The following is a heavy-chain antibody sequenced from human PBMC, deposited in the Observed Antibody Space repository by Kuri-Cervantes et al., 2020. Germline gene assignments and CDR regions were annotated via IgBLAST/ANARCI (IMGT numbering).Heavy chain of an antibody. CDR1: GFTFSDYY. CDR2: ISSSSSTI. V-gene: IGHV3-11*04. CDR3: ARDFGAFWSGYYSQGGDMDV. Sequence: GESLKISCAASGFTFSDYYMSWIRQAPGKGLEWVSYISSSSSTIYYADSVKGRFTISRDNAKNSLYLQMNSLRAEDTAVYYCARDFGAFWSGYYSQGGDMDVWGKGTTVTVSS. J-gene: IGHJ6*03. D-gene: IGHD3-3*01.